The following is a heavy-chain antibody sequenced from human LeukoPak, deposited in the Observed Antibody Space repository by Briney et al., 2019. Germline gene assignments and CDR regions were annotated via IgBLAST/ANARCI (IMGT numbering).Heavy chain of an antibody. Sequence: GGSLRFSCAASGFAFSSYSMSWVRQAPGKGLEWVSSINVSPAYISYADSVKGRFTISRDNAKNSLYLQMNSLRAEDTAVYYCARDDALGDNALDIWGQGTMVTVSS. D-gene: IGHD3-16*01. J-gene: IGHJ3*02. CDR2: INVSPAYI. V-gene: IGHV3-21*01. CDR1: GFAFSSYS. CDR3: ARDDALGDNALDI.